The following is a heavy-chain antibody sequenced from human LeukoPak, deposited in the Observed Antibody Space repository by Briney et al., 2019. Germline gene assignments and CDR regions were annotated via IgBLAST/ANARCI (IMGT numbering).Heavy chain of an antibody. V-gene: IGHV4-34*01. D-gene: IGHD2-15*01. J-gene: IGHJ6*03. Sequence: SETLSLTCAVYGGSFSGYYWSWIRQPPGKGLEWIGAINHSGSTNYNPSLKSRVTISVDTSKNQFSLKLSSVTAADTAVYYCARSRGYCSGGSCYGGGYYYYYYYMDVWGKGTTVTVSS. CDR3: ARSRGYCSGGSCYGGGYYYYYYYMDV. CDR2: INHSGST. CDR1: GGSFSGYY.